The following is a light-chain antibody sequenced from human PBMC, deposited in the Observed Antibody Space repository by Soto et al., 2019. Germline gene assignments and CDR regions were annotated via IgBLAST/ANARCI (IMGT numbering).Light chain of an antibody. V-gene: IGLV1-51*01. Sequence: QSVLTQPPSVSAAPGQKVTISCSGSSSNIGSNYVSWYQHLPGTAPKLLIYDNNKRPSGIPARFSGSQSGTSATLGITGLQTGDEADYYCGTWDSSLSAVFGGGPKLTVL. CDR3: GTWDSSLSAV. J-gene: IGLJ2*01. CDR1: SSNIGSNY. CDR2: DNN.